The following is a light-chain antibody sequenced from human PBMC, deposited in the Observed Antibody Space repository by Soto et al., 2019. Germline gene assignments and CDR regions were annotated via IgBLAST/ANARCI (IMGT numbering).Light chain of an antibody. V-gene: IGLV2-14*03. CDR2: DVY. CDR3: SSHSSSGTLEV. J-gene: IGLJ1*01. CDR1: SSDVGGSNY. Sequence: QSALTQPASVSGSPGQSITISCAGTSSDVGGSNYVSWYQQHPGKAPKLMIYDVYNRPSGVSNRFSGSKSGNTASLTISGLQAEAEAYYYCSSHSSSGTLEVFGAGTKVTVL.